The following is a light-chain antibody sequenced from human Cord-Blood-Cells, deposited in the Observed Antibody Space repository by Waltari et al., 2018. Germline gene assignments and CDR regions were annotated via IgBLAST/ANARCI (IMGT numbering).Light chain of an antibody. CDR3: QQYYSTPVT. V-gene: IGKV4-1*01. J-gene: IGKJ1*01. CDR1: QSVLYSSNNKNY. CDR2: WAS. Sequence: DIVMTQSPDSLAVSLGERATINCKSSQSVLYSSNNKNYLAWYQQKPGQPPKLLIYWASTRESGVPHRFSGSGSGTDFTLTISSLQAEDVAVYYCQQYYSTPVTFGQGTKVEIK.